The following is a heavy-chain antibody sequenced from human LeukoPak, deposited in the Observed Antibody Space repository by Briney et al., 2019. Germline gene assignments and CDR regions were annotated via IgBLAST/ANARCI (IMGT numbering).Heavy chain of an antibody. CDR1: GFTFSSYA. V-gene: IGHV3-30-3*01. J-gene: IGHJ4*02. Sequence: GGSLRLSCAASGFTFSSYAMHWVRQAPGKGLEWVAVISYDGSNKYYADSVKGRFTISRDNSKNTLYLQMNSLRTEDTAVFYCATHGDYVGGAFDYWGQGTLVTVSS. CDR3: ATHGDYVGGAFDY. CDR2: ISYDGSNK. D-gene: IGHD4-17*01.